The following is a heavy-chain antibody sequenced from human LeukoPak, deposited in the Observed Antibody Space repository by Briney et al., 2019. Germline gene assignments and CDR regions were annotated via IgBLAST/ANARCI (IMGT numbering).Heavy chain of an antibody. V-gene: IGHV4-30-2*02. CDR2: IYHSGST. J-gene: IGHJ4*02. D-gene: IGHD3-10*01. CDR1: GGSISSGGYY. CDR3: ARHYGSGKPWFDY. Sequence: SETLSLTCTVSGGSISSGGYYWSWIRQPPGKGLEWIGYIYHSGSTYYNPSLKSRVTISVDRSKNQFSLKLSSVTAADTAVYYCARHYGSGKPWFDYWGQGTLVTVSS.